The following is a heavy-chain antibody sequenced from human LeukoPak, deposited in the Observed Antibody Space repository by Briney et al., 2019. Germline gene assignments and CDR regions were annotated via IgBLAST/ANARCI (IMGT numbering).Heavy chain of an antibody. V-gene: IGHV1-46*01. D-gene: IGHD3-10*01. Sequence: GASVKVSCKASGYTFTSYYMHWVRQAPGQGLEWMGIINPGGGSTSYAQKFQGRVTMTRDTSTSTVYMELSSLRSEDTAVYYCASSGILWFGELLKYYGMDVWGQGTTVTVSS. CDR3: ASSGILWFGELLKYYGMDV. CDR2: INPGGGST. J-gene: IGHJ6*02. CDR1: GYTFTSYY.